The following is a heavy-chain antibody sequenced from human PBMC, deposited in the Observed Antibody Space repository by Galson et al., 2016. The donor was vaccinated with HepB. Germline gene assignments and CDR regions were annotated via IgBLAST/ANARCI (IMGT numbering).Heavy chain of an antibody. V-gene: IGHV3-7*03. D-gene: IGHD3-16*01. Sequence: SLRLSCAASGFDFRYYWMSWARQAPGEGLEWVDNINPNGGDTYYVPSVRGRFVISRDNAKNVLVLQMTTLRGEDTALYYCARWGVTAGLDNWGQGTLVTVSS. J-gene: IGHJ4*02. CDR3: ARWGVTAGLDN. CDR2: INPNGGDT. CDR1: GFDFRYYW.